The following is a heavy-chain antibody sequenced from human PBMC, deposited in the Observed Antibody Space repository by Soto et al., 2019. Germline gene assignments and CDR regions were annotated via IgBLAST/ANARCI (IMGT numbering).Heavy chain of an antibody. CDR2: ISRSSNSI. J-gene: IGHJ4*02. CDR3: ARRYCSGNNCCFDY. V-gene: IGHV3-48*02. Sequence: EVQLVESGGGLVQPGGSLRLSCAASGFTFSTYSMNWVRQAPGKGLEWVSHISRSSNSIYYADSVKGRFTISRDNAKNSLYLQMNSLGDEDTAVYYCARRYCSGNNCCFDYWGQGTLVTVSS. D-gene: IGHD2-15*01. CDR1: GFTFSTYS.